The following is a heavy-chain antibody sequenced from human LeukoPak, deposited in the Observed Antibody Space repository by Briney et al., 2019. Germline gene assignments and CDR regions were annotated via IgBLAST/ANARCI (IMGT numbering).Heavy chain of an antibody. Sequence: GGSLRLSCAASGFTFSNYGMHWVRQAPGKGLEWVAVISYDGSNEYYADSVKGRFAISRDTSKNTLYLQMNGLRAEDTALYYCTRKFLTGRLIDYWGQGTLVTVSS. D-gene: IGHD7-27*01. V-gene: IGHV3-30*03. CDR2: ISYDGSNE. CDR1: GFTFSNYG. CDR3: TRKFLTGRLIDY. J-gene: IGHJ4*02.